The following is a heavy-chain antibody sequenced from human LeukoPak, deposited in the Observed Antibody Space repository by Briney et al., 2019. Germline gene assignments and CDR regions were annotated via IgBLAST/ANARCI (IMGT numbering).Heavy chain of an antibody. CDR2: ISSSSSTI. V-gene: IGHV3-48*01. J-gene: IGHJ5*02. D-gene: IGHD3-22*01. CDR3: ARDPRVTIVVVKGVYWFDP. CDR1: GFTVSSNY. Sequence: GGSLRLSCAASGFTVSSNYMSWVRQAPGKGLEWVSYISSSSSTIYYADSVKGRFTISRDNAKNSLYLQMNSLRAEDTAVYYCARDPRVTIVVVKGVYWFDPWGQGTLVTVSS.